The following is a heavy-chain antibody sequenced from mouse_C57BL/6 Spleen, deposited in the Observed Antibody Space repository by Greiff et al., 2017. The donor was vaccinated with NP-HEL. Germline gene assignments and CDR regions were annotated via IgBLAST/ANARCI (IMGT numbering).Heavy chain of an antibody. CDR1: GYTFTSYW. J-gene: IGHJ4*01. CDR2: IDPNSGGT. CDR3: ASGFITTVVATGAMDY. D-gene: IGHD1-1*01. Sequence: QVQLQQPGAELVKPGASVKLSCKASGYTFTSYWMHWVKQRPGRGLEWIGRIDPNSGGTKYNEKFKSKATLTVDEPSSTAYMQLSSLTSEDSAVYYCASGFITTVVATGAMDYWGQGTSVTVSS. V-gene: IGHV1-72*01.